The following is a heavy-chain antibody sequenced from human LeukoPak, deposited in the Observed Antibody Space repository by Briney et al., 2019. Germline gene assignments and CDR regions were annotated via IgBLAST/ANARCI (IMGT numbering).Heavy chain of an antibody. CDR2: MSGSGGST. V-gene: IGHV3-23*01. J-gene: IGHJ4*02. CDR1: EFTFSSYA. Sequence: PGGSLRLSCAASEFTFSSYAMNWVRQAPGKGLEWVSAMSGSGGSTYYADSVKGRFTISRDNSKNTLYLQMNSLRAEDTAVYYCTTDPSDYGDYVGYWGQGTLVTVSS. CDR3: TTDPSDYGDYVGY. D-gene: IGHD4-17*01.